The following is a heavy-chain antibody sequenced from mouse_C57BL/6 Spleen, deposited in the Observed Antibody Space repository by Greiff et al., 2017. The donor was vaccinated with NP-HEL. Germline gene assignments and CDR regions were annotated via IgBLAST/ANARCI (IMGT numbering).Heavy chain of an antibody. V-gene: IGHV5-17*01. CDR3: ARGYGKGPYYAMDY. D-gene: IGHD2-1*01. Sequence: DVKLVESGGGLVKPGGSLKLSCAASGFTFSDYGMHWVRQAPEKGLEWVAYISSGSSTIYYADTVKGRFTISRDNAKNTLFLQMTSLRSEDTAMYYCARGYGKGPYYAMDYWGQGTSVTVSS. CDR1: GFTFSDYG. CDR2: ISSGSSTI. J-gene: IGHJ4*01.